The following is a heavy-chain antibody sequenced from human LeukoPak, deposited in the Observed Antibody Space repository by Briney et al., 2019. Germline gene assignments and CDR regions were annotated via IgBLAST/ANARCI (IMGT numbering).Heavy chain of an antibody. CDR2: ISSRSNYI. CDR3: ARESRVPGGIMDFDF. CDR1: GFAFNTYS. V-gene: IGHV3-21*01. D-gene: IGHD3-10*01. J-gene: IGHJ4*02. Sequence: GGSLRLSCAASGFAFNTYSMNWVRQAPGKGLEWVSGISSRSNYIYYADSVRGRFTISRDNAKNSLYLQMDSLRVDDTAVYYCARESRVPGGIMDFDFWGQGTLVTVSS.